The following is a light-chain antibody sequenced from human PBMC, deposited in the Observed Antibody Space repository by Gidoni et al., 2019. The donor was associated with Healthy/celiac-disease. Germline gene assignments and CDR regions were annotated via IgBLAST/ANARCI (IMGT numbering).Light chain of an antibody. Sequence: EIVLTQSPATLSLSPGERATLSCRASQSVSSYLAWYQQKPGQAPGLLIYDASNRATGIPARFSGSGSGTDFTLTISSLEPEDFAVYYCQQRRSWPLTFGGGTKVEIK. CDR1: QSVSSY. CDR2: DAS. J-gene: IGKJ4*01. CDR3: QQRRSWPLT. V-gene: IGKV3-11*01.